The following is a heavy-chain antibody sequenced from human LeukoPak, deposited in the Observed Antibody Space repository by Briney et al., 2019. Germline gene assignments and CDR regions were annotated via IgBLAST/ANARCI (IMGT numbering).Heavy chain of an antibody. J-gene: IGHJ3*02. Sequence: GESLKISCKGSGYGFGSYWIGWVRQMPGKGLEWMGIIYPADSDTKFSPSFQGRVTISADKSISTAYLQWSSLRASDTAICYCAVTMSGDEAFDIWGQGTLVTVSS. CDR1: GYGFGSYW. CDR3: AVTMSGDEAFDI. V-gene: IGHV5-51*01. D-gene: IGHD3-3*01. CDR2: IYPADSDT.